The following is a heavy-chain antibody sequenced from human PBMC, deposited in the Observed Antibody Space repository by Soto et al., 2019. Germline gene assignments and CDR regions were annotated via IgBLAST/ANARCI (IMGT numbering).Heavy chain of an antibody. J-gene: IGHJ5*02. CDR3: AAYQLLPKNWFDP. D-gene: IGHD2-2*01. Sequence: PSETLSLTCTVSGGPISSYYWSWIRQPPGKGLEWIGYIYYSGSTNYNPSLKSRVTISVDTSKNQFSLKLSSVTAADTAVYYCAAYQLLPKNWFDPWGQGTLVTVSS. V-gene: IGHV4-59*01. CDR2: IYYSGST. CDR1: GGPISSYY.